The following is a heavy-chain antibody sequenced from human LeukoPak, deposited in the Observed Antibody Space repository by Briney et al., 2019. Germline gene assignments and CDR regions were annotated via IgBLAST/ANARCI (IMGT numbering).Heavy chain of an antibody. J-gene: IGHJ6*02. V-gene: IGHV1-18*01. D-gene: IGHD1-1*01. CDR1: GYTFTSYG. Sequence: ASVKVSCKASGYTFTSYGISWVRQAPGQGLEWMGWISAYNGNTNYAQKLQGRVTMTTDTSTSTAYMELRSLRSDDTAVYYCATTTRYYYYYYGMDVWGQGTTVTVSS. CDR3: ATTTRYYYYYYGMDV. CDR2: ISAYNGNT.